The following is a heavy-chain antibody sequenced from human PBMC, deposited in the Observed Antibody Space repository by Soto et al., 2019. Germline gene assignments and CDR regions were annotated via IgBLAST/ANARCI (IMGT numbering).Heavy chain of an antibody. D-gene: IGHD4-17*01. CDR3: ARDVDYAWYFDL. CDR1: GGTFSSYT. Sequence: QVQLVQSGAEVKKPGSSVKVSCKASGGTFSSYTISWVRQAPGQGLEWMGGIIPIFGTANYAQKFQGRVTMPADETTSTAYMELSSLRAEDTAVYYCARDVDYAWYFDLWGRGTLFMVSA. J-gene: IGHJ2*01. V-gene: IGHV1-69*12. CDR2: IIPIFGTA.